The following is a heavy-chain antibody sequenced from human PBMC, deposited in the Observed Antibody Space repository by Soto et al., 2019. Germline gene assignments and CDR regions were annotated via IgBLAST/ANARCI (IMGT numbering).Heavy chain of an antibody. J-gene: IGHJ4*02. V-gene: IGHV3-30-3*01. Sequence: QVQLVESGGGVVQPGRSLRLSCAASGFTFSSYAMHWVRQAPGKGLEWVAVISYDGSNKYYADSVKGRFTISRDNSKNPLYLQMNTLRAEDTVGYYCPRDQVQLWIAKYLDYWGQGTLVTVSS. CDR3: PRDQVQLWIAKYLDY. CDR2: ISYDGSNK. D-gene: IGHD5-18*01. CDR1: GFTFSSYA.